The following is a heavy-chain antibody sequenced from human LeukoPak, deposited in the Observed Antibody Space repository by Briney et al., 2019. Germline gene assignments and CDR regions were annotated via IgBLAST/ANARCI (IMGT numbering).Heavy chain of an antibody. CDR1: GGTFSSYT. CDR3: ARGRAGYCSGGSCYP. V-gene: IGHV1-69*02. D-gene: IGHD2-15*01. CDR2: IIPILGIA. J-gene: IGHJ5*02. Sequence: VASVKVSCKASGGTFSSYTISWVRQAPGQGLEWMGRIIPILGIANYAQKFQGRVTITADKSTSTAYMELSSLRSEDTAVYYCARGRAGYCSGGSCYPWGQGTLVTVSS.